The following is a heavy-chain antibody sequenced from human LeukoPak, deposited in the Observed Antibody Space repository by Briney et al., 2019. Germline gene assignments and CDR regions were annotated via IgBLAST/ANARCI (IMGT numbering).Heavy chain of an antibody. V-gene: IGHV4-59*08. CDR3: ARHEGDGYNFDY. Sequence: SETLSLTCSVSGGSISNAYWSWIRQPPGKGLEWIGYIYYSGSTNYSPSLKSRVTISVDTSKNQFSLKLTSVTAADTAVYYCARHEGDGYNFDYWGQGTLVTVSS. D-gene: IGHD5-24*01. J-gene: IGHJ4*02. CDR2: IYYSGST. CDR1: GGSISNAY.